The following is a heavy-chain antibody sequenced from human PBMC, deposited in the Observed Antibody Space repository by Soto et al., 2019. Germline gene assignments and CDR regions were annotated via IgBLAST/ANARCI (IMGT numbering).Heavy chain of an antibody. CDR2: IYWDDDK. J-gene: IGHJ4*02. D-gene: IGHD4-17*01. CDR1: GFSLSTSGVG. Sequence: QITLKESGPTLVKPTQTLTLTCTFSGFSLSTSGVGVGWIRQPPGKALEWLALIYWDDDKRYSPSLKSRLTITKDTSKNQVVLTMTNMDPVDTATYYGAHTYGPVVEAPETQPFDYWGQGTLVTVSS. CDR3: AHTYGPVVEAPETQPFDY. V-gene: IGHV2-5*02.